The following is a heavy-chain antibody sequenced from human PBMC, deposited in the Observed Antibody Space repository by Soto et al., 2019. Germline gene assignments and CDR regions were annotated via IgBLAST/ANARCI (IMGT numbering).Heavy chain of an antibody. Sequence: PGESLKISCKGSGYLFTSYWIGWVRQLPGKGLEWMGIIYPGDSDTRYSPSFQGQVTISADKSISTAYLQLSSLKASDTAMYYCARSRYYYDSSGYYYDHAFDIWGQGTMVTVSS. D-gene: IGHD3-22*01. CDR2: IYPGDSDT. V-gene: IGHV5-51*01. CDR3: ARSRYYYDSSGYYYDHAFDI. J-gene: IGHJ3*02. CDR1: GYLFTSYW.